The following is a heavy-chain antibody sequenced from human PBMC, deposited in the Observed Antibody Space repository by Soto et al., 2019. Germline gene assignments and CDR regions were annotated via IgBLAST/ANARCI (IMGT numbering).Heavy chain of an antibody. Sequence: QVQLVQSGAEVKKPGSSLKVSCQASGGTFSSYAISWVRQAPGQGLEWMGGIIPIFGTANYAQKFQGRVTITADESTSTAYMELSSLRSEDTAVYYCARSAVDTAKRPPYNWFDPWGQGTLVTVSS. J-gene: IGHJ5*02. CDR2: IIPIFGTA. V-gene: IGHV1-69*01. D-gene: IGHD5-18*01. CDR1: GGTFSSYA. CDR3: ARSAVDTAKRPPYNWFDP.